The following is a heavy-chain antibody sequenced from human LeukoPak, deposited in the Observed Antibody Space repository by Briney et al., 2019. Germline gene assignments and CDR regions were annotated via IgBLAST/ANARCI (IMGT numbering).Heavy chain of an antibody. CDR1: GGSISSYY. V-gene: IGHV4-4*07. D-gene: IGHD3-22*01. CDR3: AGEGHYYDSTGYYYGGEDY. Sequence: PSETLSLTCTDSGGSISSYYWSWIRQPAGKGLEWIGRIYTRGSTNYNPSLKSRVTMSADMSKNQFSLKLSSVTAADAAVYYCAGEGHYYDSTGYYYGGEDYWGQGTLVTVSS. CDR2: IYTRGST. J-gene: IGHJ4*02.